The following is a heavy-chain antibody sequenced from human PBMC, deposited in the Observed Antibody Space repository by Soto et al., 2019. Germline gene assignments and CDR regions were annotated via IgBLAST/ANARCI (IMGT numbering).Heavy chain of an antibody. J-gene: IGHJ6*02. CDR2: ISYDGSNK. V-gene: IGHV3-30*18. D-gene: IGHD1-26*01. CDR1: GFTFISYG. Sequence: GGSLRLSCAASGFTFISYGMHWVRQAPGKGLEWVAVISYDGSNKYYADSVKGRFTISRDNSKNTLYLQMNSLRAEDTAVYYCAKDSRSIVGATSKENYYGMDVWGQGTTVTVSS. CDR3: AKDSRSIVGATSKENYYGMDV.